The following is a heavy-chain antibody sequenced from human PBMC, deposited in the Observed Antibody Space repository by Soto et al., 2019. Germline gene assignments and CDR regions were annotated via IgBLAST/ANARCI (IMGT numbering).Heavy chain of an antibody. CDR1: GFTFSSYA. Sequence: GGSLRLSCAASGFTFSSYALSWVRQAPGEGLEWVSGISGSGGSTNHADSVKGRFTISRDNSKDTLFLQMSSLRAEDTAVYYCARGGYGRVFDCWGQGSLVTVSS. V-gene: IGHV3-23*01. D-gene: IGHD2-15*01. J-gene: IGHJ4*02. CDR2: ISGSGGST. CDR3: ARGGYGRVFDC.